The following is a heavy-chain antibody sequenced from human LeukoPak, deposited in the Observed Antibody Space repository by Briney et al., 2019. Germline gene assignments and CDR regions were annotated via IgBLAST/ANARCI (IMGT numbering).Heavy chain of an antibody. Sequence: GRSLRLSCVASGFTFNTYAMFWVRQAPGKGLEWVAAVSYDGSNKYYAGSVKGRFTISRDNSENTLYLQMNSLRPEDTAVFYCARDEQLAFQAWGQGTLVTVSS. CDR2: VSYDGSNK. D-gene: IGHD6-13*01. J-gene: IGHJ5*02. V-gene: IGHV3-30-3*01. CDR3: ARDEQLAFQA. CDR1: GFTFNTYA.